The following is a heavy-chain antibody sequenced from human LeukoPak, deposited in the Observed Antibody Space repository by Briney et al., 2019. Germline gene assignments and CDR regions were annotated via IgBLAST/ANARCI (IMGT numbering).Heavy chain of an antibody. J-gene: IGHJ6*02. Sequence: SETLSLTCTVSGGSISSSSYYWGWIRQPPGKGLEWIGCIYYSGSTYYNPSLKSRVTISVDTSKNQFSLKLSSVTAADTAVYCCARQGYYDSSGYIYGMDVWGQGTTVTVSS. CDR1: GGSISSSSYY. D-gene: IGHD3-22*01. CDR2: IYYSGST. CDR3: ARQGYYDSSGYIYGMDV. V-gene: IGHV4-39*01.